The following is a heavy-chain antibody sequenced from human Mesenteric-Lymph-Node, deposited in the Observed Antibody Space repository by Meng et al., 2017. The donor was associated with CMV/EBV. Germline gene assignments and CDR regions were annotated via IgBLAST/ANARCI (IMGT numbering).Heavy chain of an antibody. J-gene: IGHJ4*02. CDR3: ARVGIGYPNLDY. Sequence: CEASGYTFPRYEINWVRQATGQGLAWVGRLNPHTGNAGYAQRFHGRVTITRDTSITTVYMELSSLTSDDTAVYFCARVGIGYPNLDYWGQGTLVTVSS. CDR1: GYTFPRYE. D-gene: IGHD3-3*01. CDR2: LNPHTGNA. V-gene: IGHV1-8*03.